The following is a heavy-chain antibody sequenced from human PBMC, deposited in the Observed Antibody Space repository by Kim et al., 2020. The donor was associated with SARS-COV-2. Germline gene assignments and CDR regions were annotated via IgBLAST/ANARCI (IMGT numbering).Heavy chain of an antibody. D-gene: IGHD1-26*01. CDR3: AKDDALSYTKYYYYGMDV. V-gene: IGHV3-30*18. Sequence: GGSLRLSCAASGFTFSSYGMHWVRQAPGKGLEWVAVISYDGSNKYYADSVKGRFTISRDNSKNTLYLQMNSLRAEDTAVYYCAKDDALSYTKYYYYGMDVWGQGTTVTVSS. CDR2: ISYDGSNK. CDR1: GFTFSSYG. J-gene: IGHJ6*02.